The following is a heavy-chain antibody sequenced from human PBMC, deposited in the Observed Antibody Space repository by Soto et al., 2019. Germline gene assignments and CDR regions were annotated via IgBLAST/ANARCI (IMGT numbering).Heavy chain of an antibody. D-gene: IGHD5-12*01. J-gene: IGHJ4*02. CDR2: INPSGGST. CDR3: ARDPRGYSGYDLGDY. CDR1: GYTFTSYY. V-gene: IGHV1-46*01. Sequence: GASVKVSCKASGYTFTSYYMHWVRQAPGQGLEWMGIINPSGGSTSYAQKFQGRVTMTRDTSTSTVYMELSSLRSEDTAVYYCARDPRGYSGYDLGDYWGQGTLVTVSS.